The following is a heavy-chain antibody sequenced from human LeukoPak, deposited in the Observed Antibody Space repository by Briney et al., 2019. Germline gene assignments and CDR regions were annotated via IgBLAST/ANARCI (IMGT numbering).Heavy chain of an antibody. CDR3: AKDTVAVAALFDP. CDR1: GFTFSSYA. J-gene: IGHJ5*02. CDR2: ISGSGSST. D-gene: IGHD6-19*01. Sequence: AGSLRLSCAASGFTFSSYAMSWVRQAPGKGLEWLSSISGSGSSTYYADSVKGRFTIFRDNSKNTLYLQMNSLRAEDTAVYYCAKDTVAVAALFDPWGQGTLVTVSS. V-gene: IGHV3-23*01.